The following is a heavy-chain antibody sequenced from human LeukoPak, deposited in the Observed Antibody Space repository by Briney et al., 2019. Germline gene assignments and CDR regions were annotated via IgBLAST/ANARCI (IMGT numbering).Heavy chain of an antibody. CDR1: GYTFTSYG. CDR3: ARASLWGRLSTNYYYYMDV. Sequence: ASVKVSCKASGYTFTSYGISWVRQAPGQGLEWMGWISAYNGNTNYAQKLQGRVTMTTDTSTSTAYIELRSLRSDDTAVYYCARASLWGRLSTNYYYYMDVWGKGTTVTVSS. D-gene: IGHD3-16*02. CDR2: ISAYNGNT. J-gene: IGHJ6*03. V-gene: IGHV1-18*01.